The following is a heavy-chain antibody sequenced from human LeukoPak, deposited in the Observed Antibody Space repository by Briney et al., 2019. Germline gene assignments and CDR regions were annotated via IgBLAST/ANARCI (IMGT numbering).Heavy chain of an antibody. V-gene: IGHV3-23*01. Sequence: GGSLRLSCAASGFTFSTYAMSWVRQPPGKGLEWVSAFSGSGGSTYYADSVKGRFTISRDNSKNTLHLRMNSLRVEDTAVYYRVKSSPPPFRYWGQGTLVTVSS. CDR1: GFTFSTYA. CDR3: VKSSPPPFRY. J-gene: IGHJ4*02. CDR2: FSGSGGST.